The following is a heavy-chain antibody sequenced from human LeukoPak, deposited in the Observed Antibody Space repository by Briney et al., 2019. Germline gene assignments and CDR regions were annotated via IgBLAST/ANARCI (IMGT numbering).Heavy chain of an antibody. J-gene: IGHJ4*02. CDR2: IYYSGST. V-gene: IGHV4-30-4*08. D-gene: IGHD3-22*01. Sequence: SETLSLTCAVYGGSFSGYYWSWIRQPPGKGLEWIGYIYYSGSTYYNPSLKSRVTISVDTSKNQFSLKLSSVTAADTAVYYCARQGRGSGYLLRVFDYWGQGTLVTVSS. CDR1: GGSFSGYY. CDR3: ARQGRGSGYLLRVFDY.